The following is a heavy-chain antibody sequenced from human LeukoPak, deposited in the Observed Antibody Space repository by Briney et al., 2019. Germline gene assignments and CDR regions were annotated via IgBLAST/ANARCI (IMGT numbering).Heavy chain of an antibody. V-gene: IGHV3-30*18. CDR1: GFTFSSYG. CDR3: AKDRYYYDSSGYFDY. CDR2: ISYDGSNK. J-gene: IGHJ4*02. Sequence: GGSLRLSCAASGFTFSSYGMHWVRQAPGKGLGWVAVISYDGSNKYYADSVKGRFTISRDNSKNTLYLQMNSLRAEDTAVYYCAKDRYYYDSSGYFDYWGQGTLVTVSS. D-gene: IGHD3-22*01.